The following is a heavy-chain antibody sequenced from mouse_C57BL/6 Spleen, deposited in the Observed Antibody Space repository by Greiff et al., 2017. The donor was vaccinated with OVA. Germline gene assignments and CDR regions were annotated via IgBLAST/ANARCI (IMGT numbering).Heavy chain of an antibody. CDR3: TMGLRRSFAY. V-gene: IGHV6-3*01. CDR2: IRLKSDNYAT. CDR1: GFTFSNYW. J-gene: IGHJ3*01. Sequence: EVKVVESGGGLVQPGGSMKLSCVASGFTFSNYWMNWVRQSPEKGLEWVAQIRLKSDNYATHYAESVKGRFTISRDDSKSSVYLQMNNLRAEDTGIYYCTMGLRRSFAYWGQGTLVTVSA. D-gene: IGHD2-4*01.